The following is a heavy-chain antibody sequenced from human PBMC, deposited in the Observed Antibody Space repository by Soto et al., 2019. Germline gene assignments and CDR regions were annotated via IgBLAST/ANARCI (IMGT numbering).Heavy chain of an antibody. CDR2: ISTYTGNT. Sequence: QVHLVQSGAEVKKPGASVKVSCKASGYTFTNYDINWVRQAPGQGLERMGRISTYTGNTNYAQKLQVRVTMTTDTSTSKAYMELRSLRSDDTAVYYCARGYYSGSGRPTPGGMDVWGQATTVTVSS. CDR3: ARGYYSGSGRPTPGGMDV. CDR1: GYTFTNYD. V-gene: IGHV1-18*01. D-gene: IGHD3-10*01. J-gene: IGHJ6*02.